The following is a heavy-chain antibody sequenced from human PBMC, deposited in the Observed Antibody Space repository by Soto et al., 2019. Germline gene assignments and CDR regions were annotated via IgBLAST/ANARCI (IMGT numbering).Heavy chain of an antibody. D-gene: IGHD3-22*01. V-gene: IGHV1-69*12. CDR2: IIPIFGTA. J-gene: IGHJ4*02. Sequence: QVQLVQSGAEVKKPGSSVKVSCKASGGTFSSYAISWVRQAPGQGLEWMGGIIPIFGTANYAQKFQGRVTITADESTSTAYVEVISLRYEDTAVYYCASFPYDSSGYCYFDCWGQGTLVTVSS. CDR3: ASFPYDSSGYCYFDC. CDR1: GGTFSSYA.